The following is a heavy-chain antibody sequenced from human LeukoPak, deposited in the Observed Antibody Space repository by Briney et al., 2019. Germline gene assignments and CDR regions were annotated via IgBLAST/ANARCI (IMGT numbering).Heavy chain of an antibody. CDR1: GYTFTSYD. Sequence: ASVKVSCKASGYTFTSYDINWVRQATGQGLEWMGWMNPNSGNTGYAQKFQGRVTMTRNTSISTAYMVLSSLRSEDTAVYYCARGYYSSGWPDAFDIWGQGTMVTVSS. D-gene: IGHD6-19*01. CDR2: MNPNSGNT. CDR3: ARGYYSSGWPDAFDI. J-gene: IGHJ3*02. V-gene: IGHV1-8*01.